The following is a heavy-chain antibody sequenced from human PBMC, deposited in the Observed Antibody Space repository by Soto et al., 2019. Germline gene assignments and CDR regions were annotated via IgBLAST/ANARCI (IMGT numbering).Heavy chain of an antibody. CDR3: AKDQGVELLWFGEEGVRHYFDY. J-gene: IGHJ4*02. D-gene: IGHD3-10*01. CDR1: GFTFSSYG. Sequence: QVQLVESGGGVVQPGRSLRLSCAASGFTFSSYGMHWVRQAPGKGLEWVAVISYDGSNKYYEDSVKGRFTISRDNSKNTLYLQMNSLRAEDTAVYYCAKDQGVELLWFGEEGVRHYFDYWGQGTLVTVSS. V-gene: IGHV3-30*18. CDR2: ISYDGSNK.